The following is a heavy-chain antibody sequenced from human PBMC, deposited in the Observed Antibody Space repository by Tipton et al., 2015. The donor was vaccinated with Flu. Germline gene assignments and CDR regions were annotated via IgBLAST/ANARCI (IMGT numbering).Heavy chain of an antibody. CDR2: IYSSGTT. D-gene: IGHD4-17*01. CDR3: ARVIGGDNPADNAFDF. V-gene: IGHV4-4*07. Sequence: LRLSCSVSGGSVSAYYWTWIRQPAGKGLEWIGRIYSSGTTDYNPSLKSRVTMSVEKSKHHIFLRLSSVTAADTAVYYCARVIGGDNPADNAFDFWGQGTKVTVSS. J-gene: IGHJ3*01. CDR1: GGSVSAYY.